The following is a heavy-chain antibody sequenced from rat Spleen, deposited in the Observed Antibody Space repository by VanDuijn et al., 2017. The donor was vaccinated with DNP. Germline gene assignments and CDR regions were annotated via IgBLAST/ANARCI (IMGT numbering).Heavy chain of an antibody. J-gene: IGHJ2*01. D-gene: IGHD1-10*01. CDR1: GFTFSNYY. V-gene: IGHV5-25*01. Sequence: EVQLVESGGGLLQPGRSLKLSCTASGFTFSNYYMAWVRQNTRKGLEWVATISSSGSRTYYPDSAKGRFTISRDNEKGSLYLEMNSLGSEDTATYYCARHDNSDFDYWGQGVMVTVSS. CDR2: ISSSGSRT. CDR3: ARHDNSDFDY.